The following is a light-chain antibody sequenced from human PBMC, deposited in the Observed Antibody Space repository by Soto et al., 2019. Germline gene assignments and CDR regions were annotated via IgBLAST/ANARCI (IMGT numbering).Light chain of an antibody. CDR2: DAS. Sequence: IQLTQSLSTLSASVGDRVTITCRASQSIGRWLAWFQQKPGQAPNLLLYDASNLQSGVPSRFSGSGSGTEFTLTISSLQPDDFATYYCQQYNTYWKFGQGT. V-gene: IGKV1-5*01. CDR3: QQYNTYWK. CDR1: QSIGRW. J-gene: IGKJ1*01.